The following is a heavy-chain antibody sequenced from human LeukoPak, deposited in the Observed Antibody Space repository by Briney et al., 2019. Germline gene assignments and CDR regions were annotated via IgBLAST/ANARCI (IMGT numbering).Heavy chain of an antibody. Sequence: GGSLRLSCAASGFTFSSYGMSWVRQAPGKGLEWVSAVSGSGGSTYYADSVKGRFTISRDNSKNTLYLQMNSLRAEDTAVYYCAETTRSSSWKYYYYYYYMDVWGKGTTVTVSS. CDR3: AETTRSSSWKYYYYYYYMDV. V-gene: IGHV3-23*01. D-gene: IGHD6-13*01. CDR2: VSGSGGST. J-gene: IGHJ6*03. CDR1: GFTFSSYG.